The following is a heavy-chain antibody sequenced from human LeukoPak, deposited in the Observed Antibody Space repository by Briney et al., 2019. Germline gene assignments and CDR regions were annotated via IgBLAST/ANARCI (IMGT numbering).Heavy chain of an antibody. J-gene: IGHJ3*02. CDR1: GGSISSSSYY. V-gene: IGHV4-39*07. CDR2: IYYSGST. Sequence: SETLSLTCTVSGGSISSSSYYWGWTRQPPGKGLEWIGSIYYSGSTYYDPSLKSRVTISVDTSKNQFSLKLSSATAADTAVYYCARGYCSSTSCYTGDAFDIWGQGTMVTVSS. D-gene: IGHD2-2*02. CDR3: ARGYCSSTSCYTGDAFDI.